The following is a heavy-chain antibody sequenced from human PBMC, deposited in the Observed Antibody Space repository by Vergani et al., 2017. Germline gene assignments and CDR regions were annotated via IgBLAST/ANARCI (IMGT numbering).Heavy chain of an antibody. Sequence: VQLVESGGGVVQPGRSLRLSCAASGFTFSSYSMNWVRQAPGKGLEWVSSISSSSSYIYYADSVKGRFTISRDNAKNSLYLQMNSLRAEDTAVYYCARARGSNWGYDYYYYGMDVWGQGTTVTVSS. V-gene: IGHV3-21*04. CDR3: ARARGSNWGYDYYYYGMDV. D-gene: IGHD7-27*01. CDR2: ISSSSSYI. J-gene: IGHJ6*02. CDR1: GFTFSSYS.